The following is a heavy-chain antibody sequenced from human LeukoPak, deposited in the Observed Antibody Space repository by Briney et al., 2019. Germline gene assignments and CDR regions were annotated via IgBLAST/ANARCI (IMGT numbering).Heavy chain of an antibody. V-gene: IGHV3-30*02. CDR3: AKDPTPAAMDAFDI. J-gene: IGHJ3*02. Sequence: GGSLRFSCAAPEFTFSNYGMHWVRQAPGKRLEWVAFIRYDGNNKYYGDSVRGRVTISRDNYKNTLYLQMNSLRGEDTAVYYCAKDPTPAAMDAFDIWGQGTMVTVSS. CDR1: EFTFSNYG. D-gene: IGHD5-18*01. CDR2: IRYDGNNK.